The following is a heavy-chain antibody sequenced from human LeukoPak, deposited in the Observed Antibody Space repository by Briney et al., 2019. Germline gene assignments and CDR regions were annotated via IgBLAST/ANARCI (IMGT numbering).Heavy chain of an antibody. CDR1: GGSISGRSYY. CDR3: VRDLKGYSISRTQYFQH. Sequence: SETLSLTCTVSGGSISGRSYYWGWIRQPPGKGQEWIGTIYYSGSTYYNPSLKSRLNISVNTAKNQFSLRLSSVTAADTAVYYCVRDLKGYSISRTQYFQHWGQGTLVTVPS. J-gene: IGHJ1*01. D-gene: IGHD5-18*01. CDR2: IYYSGST. V-gene: IGHV4-39*07.